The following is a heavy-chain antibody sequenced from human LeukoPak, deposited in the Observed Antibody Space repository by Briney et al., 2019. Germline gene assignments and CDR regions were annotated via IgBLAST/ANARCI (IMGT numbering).Heavy chain of an antibody. CDR3: AKDSGQGLDP. CDR2: VRSDGSNK. CDR1: GFIFNDYD. Sequence: GGSLRLSCAASGFIFNDYDMHWVRQAPGKGLEWVAFVRSDGSNKYYTDSMKGRFTISRDNSENTLYLQMNSLRSEDTAVYYCAKDSGQGLDPWGQGTLVTVSS. V-gene: IGHV3-30*02. J-gene: IGHJ5*02.